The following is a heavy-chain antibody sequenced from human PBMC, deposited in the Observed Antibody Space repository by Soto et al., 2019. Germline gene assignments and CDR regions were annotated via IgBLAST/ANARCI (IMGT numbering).Heavy chain of an antibody. CDR1: GGSISSGGYY. CDR2: IYYSGST. J-gene: IGHJ3*02. D-gene: IGHD1-26*01. V-gene: IGHV4-31*03. CDR3: ARERTEWEGRAFDI. Sequence: QVQLQESGPGLVKPSQTLSLTCTVSGGSISSGGYYWSWIRQHPGKGLEWIGYIYYSGSTYYNPSLKSRFTISVDTSKNQFSLKLSSVTAADTAVYYCARERTEWEGRAFDIWGQGTMVTVSS.